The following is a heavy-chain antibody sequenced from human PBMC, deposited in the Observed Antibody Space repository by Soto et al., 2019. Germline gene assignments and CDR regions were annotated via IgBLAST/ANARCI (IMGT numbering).Heavy chain of an antibody. J-gene: IGHJ6*02. CDR2: ISYSGST. CDR3: ARAYYYGSGRGRSMDV. D-gene: IGHD3-10*01. V-gene: IGHV4-61*01. Sequence: QVQLQESGPGLVKASETLSLTCTVSGGSVSSGNFYWTWIRQPPWKGLEWTAYISYSGSTNYNPSLKSRVTISMDTSKNQIPLKLNSVNAADTAMYYCARAYYYGSGRGRSMDVWGQGTTVIVSS. CDR1: GGSVSSGNFY.